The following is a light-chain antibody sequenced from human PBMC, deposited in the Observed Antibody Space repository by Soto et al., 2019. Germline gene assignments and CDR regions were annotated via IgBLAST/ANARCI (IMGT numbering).Light chain of an antibody. CDR2: GAS. J-gene: IGKJ4*01. Sequence: EIVLTQSPGTLSLSPGERATLSCRASQSVSSSYLAWYQQKPGQAPWLLIYGASSRATGIPDRFSGSGSGTDFTLTISRLEPEDFAVYYCQQYGSSPLGGGTKVAIK. CDR3: QQYGSSP. CDR1: QSVSSSY. V-gene: IGKV3-20*01.